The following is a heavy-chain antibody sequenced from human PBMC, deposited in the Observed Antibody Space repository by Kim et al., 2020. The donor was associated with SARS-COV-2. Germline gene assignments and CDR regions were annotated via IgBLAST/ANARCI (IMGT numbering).Heavy chain of an antibody. V-gene: IGHV3-30-3*01. D-gene: IGHD3-16*01. CDR3: TRRGMTTNDMDV. Sequence: GGSLRLSCAASGFAFSGYSMHWVRQAPGKGLEWVTFISYDGTKKYYADSVKGRFTISRDNSKNTLFLQLNSLRVEDTAIYYCTRRGMTTNDMDVWGQGTT. CDR1: GFAFSGYS. CDR2: ISYDGTKK. J-gene: IGHJ6*02.